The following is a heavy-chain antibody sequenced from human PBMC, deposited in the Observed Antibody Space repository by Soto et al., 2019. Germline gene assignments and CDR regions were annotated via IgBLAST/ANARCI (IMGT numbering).Heavy chain of an antibody. D-gene: IGHD3-10*01. CDR1: GYTFTSYD. CDR3: ARVITMVRGVIITFRLGNYYGMDV. CDR2: MNPNSGNT. J-gene: IGHJ6*02. Sequence: QVQLVQSGAEVKKPGASVKVSCKASGYTFTSYDINWVRQATGQGLEWMGWMNPNSGNTGYAQKFQDRVTMTRNTSISTAYMELSSLRSDDTAVYYCARVITMVRGVIITFRLGNYYGMDVWGQGTTVTVSS. V-gene: IGHV1-8*01.